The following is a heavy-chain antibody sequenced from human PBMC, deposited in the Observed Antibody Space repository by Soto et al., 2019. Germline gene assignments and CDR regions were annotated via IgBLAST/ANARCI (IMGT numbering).Heavy chain of an antibody. CDR1: GFTFSVHW. J-gene: IGHJ6*02. CDR3: ARGHYGMDV. CDR2: IKNEDGSEK. Sequence: PGGSLRLSCAASGFTFSVHWISWVRQAPGKGLEWVANIKNEDGSEKYYVDSVKGRFTISRDNAKNSVFLQMNSLRVEATAVYYCARGHYGMDVWGQGTTVTVSS. V-gene: IGHV3-7*03.